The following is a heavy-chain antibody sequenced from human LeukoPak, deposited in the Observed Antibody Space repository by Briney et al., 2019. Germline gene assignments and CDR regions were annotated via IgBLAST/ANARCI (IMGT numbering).Heavy chain of an antibody. Sequence: NTSETLSLTCAVYGGSFSGYYWSWIRQPPGKGLEWIGEINHSGSTNYNPSLKSRVTISVDTSKNQFSLKLSSVTAADTAVYYCARDPFWSGYTFDYWGQGTLVTVSS. D-gene: IGHD3-3*01. CDR3: ARDPFWSGYTFDY. V-gene: IGHV4-34*01. CDR2: INHSGST. J-gene: IGHJ4*02. CDR1: GGSFSGYY.